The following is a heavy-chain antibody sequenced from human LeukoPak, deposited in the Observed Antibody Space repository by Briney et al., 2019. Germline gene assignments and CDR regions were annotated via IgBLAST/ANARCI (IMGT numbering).Heavy chain of an antibody. Sequence: SETLSLTCTVSGGSISSSSYYWGWIRQPPGKGLEWIGEINHSGSTNYNPSLKSRVTISVDTSKNQFSLKLSSVTAADTAVYYCARDYYGSGSPGDFDYWGQGTLVTVSS. CDR2: INHSGST. CDR1: GGSISSSSYY. CDR3: ARDYYGSGSPGDFDY. D-gene: IGHD3-10*01. V-gene: IGHV4-39*07. J-gene: IGHJ4*02.